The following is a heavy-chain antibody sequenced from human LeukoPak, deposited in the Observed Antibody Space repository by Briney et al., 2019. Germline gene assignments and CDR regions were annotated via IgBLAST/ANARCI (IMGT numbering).Heavy chain of an antibody. CDR2: IIPIFGTA. CDR1: GGTFSSYA. J-gene: IGHJ2*01. D-gene: IGHD6-6*01. V-gene: IGHV1-69*05. Sequence: SVKVSCKASGGTFSSYAISWVRQAPGQGLEWMGGIIPIFGTANYAQKFQGRATITTDESTRTAYMGLSSLRSEDTAVYYCASSKQLAPFWYFDLWGRGTLVTVSS. CDR3: ASSKQLAPFWYFDL.